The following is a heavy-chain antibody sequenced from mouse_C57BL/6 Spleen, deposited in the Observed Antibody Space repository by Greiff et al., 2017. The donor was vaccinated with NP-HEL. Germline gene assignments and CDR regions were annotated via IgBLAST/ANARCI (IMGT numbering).Heavy chain of an antibody. CDR3: ARYIGGRAMDY. CDR2: IRNKANGYTT. J-gene: IGHJ4*01. D-gene: IGHD3-1*01. CDR1: GFTFTDYY. Sequence: VQLKESGGGLVQPGGSLSLSCAASGFTFTDYYMSWVRQPPGKALEWLGFIRNKANGYTTEYSASVKGRFTISRDNSQSILYLQMNALRAEDSATYYCARYIGGRAMDYWGQGTSVTVSS. V-gene: IGHV7-3*01.